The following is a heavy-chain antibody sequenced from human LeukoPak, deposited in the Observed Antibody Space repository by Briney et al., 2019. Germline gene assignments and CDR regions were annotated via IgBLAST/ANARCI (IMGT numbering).Heavy chain of an antibody. J-gene: IGHJ4*02. D-gene: IGHD6-19*01. CDR3: ARAPRYSSGWYGY. V-gene: IGHV4-34*01. CDR1: GGSFSGYY. CDR2: INHSGST. Sequence: KPSETLSLTCAVYGGSFSGYYWSWIRQPPGKGLEWIGEINHSGSTNYNPSLKSRVTISVDTSKNQFSLKLSSVTAADTAVYYCARAPRYSSGWYGYWGQGTLVTVSS.